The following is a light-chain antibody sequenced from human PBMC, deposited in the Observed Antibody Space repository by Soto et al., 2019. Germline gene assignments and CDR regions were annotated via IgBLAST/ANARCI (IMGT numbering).Light chain of an antibody. CDR3: QQYDDSIT. CDR2: GAS. CDR1: QSISSTY. J-gene: IGKJ5*01. Sequence: ETVLTQSPDTLSLSPGDSATLSCRASQSISSTYLAWYQQKPGQAPRLLIYGASTRATGIPDRFSGSGSGTDFTLTISSLEPEDFAVLYCQQYDDSITFGQGTRLEIE. V-gene: IGKV3-20*01.